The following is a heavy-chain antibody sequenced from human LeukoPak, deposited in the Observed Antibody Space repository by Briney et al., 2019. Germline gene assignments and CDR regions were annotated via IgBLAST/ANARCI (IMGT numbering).Heavy chain of an antibody. CDR1: GGSISSYY. J-gene: IGHJ6*02. Sequence: SETLSLTCTVSGGSISSYYWSWIRQPPGKGREWMGYIYYSGSPNYNPSLKSRVTISVDTSKNQFSLKLSSVTAAGTAVYYCARVVAVAGTNYYYGMDVWGQGTTVTVSS. CDR2: IYYSGSP. D-gene: IGHD6-19*01. CDR3: ARVVAVAGTNYYYGMDV. V-gene: IGHV4-59*01.